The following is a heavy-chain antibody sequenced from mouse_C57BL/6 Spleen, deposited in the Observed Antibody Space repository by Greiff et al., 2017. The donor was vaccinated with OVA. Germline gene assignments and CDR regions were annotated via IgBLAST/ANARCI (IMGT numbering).Heavy chain of an antibody. J-gene: IGHJ3*01. Sequence: QVQLQQPGAELVKPGASVKMSCKASGYTFTSYWITWVKQRPGQGLEWIGWIYPRDGSTKYNEKFKGKATLTVDTSSSTAYMELHSLTSEDSAVYFCAREGRGGFAYWGQGTLVTVSA. V-gene: IGHV1-85*01. CDR1: GYTFTSYW. CDR2: IYPRDGST. CDR3: AREGRGGFAY. D-gene: IGHD3-3*01.